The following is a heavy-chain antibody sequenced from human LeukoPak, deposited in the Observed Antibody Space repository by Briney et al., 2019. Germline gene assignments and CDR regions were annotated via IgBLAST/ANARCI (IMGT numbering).Heavy chain of an antibody. J-gene: IGHJ4*02. Sequence: GESLKISCKGSGYTFPNHWIGWVRQAPGQRLEWMGWINTANGNTKYSERFQGRVTITRDTSASSAHMELSSLRSEDTAVYYCARDTFGSSRPSDSWGQGTLVTVSS. V-gene: IGHV1-3*04. D-gene: IGHD2/OR15-2a*01. CDR1: GYTFPNHW. CDR3: ARDTFGSSRPSDS. CDR2: INTANGNT.